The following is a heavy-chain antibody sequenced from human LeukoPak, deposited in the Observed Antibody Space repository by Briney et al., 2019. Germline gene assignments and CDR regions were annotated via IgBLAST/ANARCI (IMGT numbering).Heavy chain of an antibody. Sequence: GGSLRLFCAASGFTFSTLWMRWVRQAPGKGLVWVSRINSDGSSTVYADSVKGRFTISRDNAKNTLYLQMNSLRADDTAVYYCARSEYSSTWYGDYYYYYMDVWGKGTTVTVSS. J-gene: IGHJ6*03. V-gene: IGHV3-74*01. CDR3: ARSEYSSTWYGDYYYYYMDV. CDR2: INSDGSST. CDR1: GFTFSTLW. D-gene: IGHD6-13*01.